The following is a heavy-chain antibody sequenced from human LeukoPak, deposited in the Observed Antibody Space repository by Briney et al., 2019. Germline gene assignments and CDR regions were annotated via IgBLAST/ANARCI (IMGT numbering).Heavy chain of an antibody. CDR1: GFTFSSYS. V-gene: IGHV3-21*01. CDR2: ISSSSSYI. CDR3: ASVDAMVRGVIVAFDI. J-gene: IGHJ3*02. Sequence: PGGSLRLSCAASGFTFSSYSMNWVRQAPGKGLEWVSSISSSSSYIYYADSVKGRFTISRDNAKNSLYLQVNSLRAEDTAVYYCASVDAMVRGVIVAFDIWGQGTMVTVSS. D-gene: IGHD3-10*01.